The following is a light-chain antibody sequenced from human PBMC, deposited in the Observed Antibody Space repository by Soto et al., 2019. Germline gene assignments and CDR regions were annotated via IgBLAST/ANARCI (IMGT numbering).Light chain of an antibody. CDR2: EVD. Sequence: QPVLTQPPSASGSPGQSVTISCTGSSSDVGGFDWVSWYQQHPGKAPKLMIYEVDKRPSGVPARFSGSKSGNTASLTISGLQAEDEGNYYCCSYAGRTAVFGTGTKLTVL. V-gene: IGLV2-8*01. J-gene: IGLJ1*01. CDR3: CSYAGRTAV. CDR1: SSDVGGFDW.